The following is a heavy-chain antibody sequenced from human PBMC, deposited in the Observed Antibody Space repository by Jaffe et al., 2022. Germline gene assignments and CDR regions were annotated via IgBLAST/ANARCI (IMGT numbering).Heavy chain of an antibody. V-gene: IGHV1-69*01. J-gene: IGHJ3*02. Sequence: QVQLVQSGAEVKKPGSSVKVSCKASGGTFSSYAISWVRQAPGQGLEWMGGIIPIFGTANYAQKFQGRVTITADESTSTAYMELSSLRSEDTAVYYCARDGPLCSGGSCYDDAFDIWGQGTMVTVSS. CDR2: IIPIFGTA. CDR1: GGTFSSYA. D-gene: IGHD2-15*01. CDR3: ARDGPLCSGGSCYDDAFDI.